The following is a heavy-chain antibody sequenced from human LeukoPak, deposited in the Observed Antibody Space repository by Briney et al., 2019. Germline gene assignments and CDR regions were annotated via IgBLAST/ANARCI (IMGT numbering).Heavy chain of an antibody. CDR2: VDQGGTEK. D-gene: IGHD3-10*02. CDR1: GFTFSSQW. CDR3: AELGITMIGGV. J-gene: IGHJ6*04. Sequence: GGSLRLSCAASGFTFSSQWMGWVRQAPGKGLEWVANVDQGGTEKFYVDSVKGRFTISRDNAKNSLYLQMNSLRAEDTAVYYCAELGITMIGGVWGKGTTVTISS. V-gene: IGHV3-7*01.